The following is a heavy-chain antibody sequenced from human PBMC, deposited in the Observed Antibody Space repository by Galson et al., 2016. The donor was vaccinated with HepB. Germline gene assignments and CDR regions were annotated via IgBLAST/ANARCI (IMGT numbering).Heavy chain of an antibody. CDR1: GYTFTGHY. J-gene: IGHJ3*02. Sequence: SVKVSCKASGYTFTGHYLHWVRQAPGQGLEWMGWMNPNYGGTYYAQKFQGRVTMTSDTSISTASMELSSLRSDDTAVYSCSRAPRLYNYGTARSDPFDIWGQGTMVTVSS. CDR3: SRAPRLYNYGTARSDPFDI. V-gene: IGHV1-2*02. CDR2: MNPNYGGT. D-gene: IGHD5-24*01.